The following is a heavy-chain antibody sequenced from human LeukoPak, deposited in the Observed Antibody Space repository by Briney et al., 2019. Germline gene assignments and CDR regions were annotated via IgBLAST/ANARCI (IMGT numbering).Heavy chain of an antibody. V-gene: IGHV1-3*01. J-gene: IGHJ6*02. D-gene: IGHD3-22*01. CDR2: INAGNGNT. CDR3: ARGLITMIVVSDGMDV. Sequence: GASVKVSCKASGYTFTSYAMHWVRQAPGQRLEWMGWINAGNGNTKYSQKFQGRVTITRDTSASTAYMELSSLRSEDTAVYYCARGLITMIVVSDGMDVWGQGTTVTVSS. CDR1: GYTFTSYA.